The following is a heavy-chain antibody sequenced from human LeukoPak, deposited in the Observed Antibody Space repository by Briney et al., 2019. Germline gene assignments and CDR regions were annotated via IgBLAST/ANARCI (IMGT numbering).Heavy chain of an antibody. CDR2: VFYSGNS. CDR1: GAFTSTYY. V-gene: IGHV4-59*13. D-gene: IGHD6-25*01. Sequence: PSETLSLACSVSGAFTSTYYWSWVRQPPTGGLEWIGYVFYSGNSNYKPNFTSRVTMSVDTSKSQFSLKLTSLCAADTAVYYCARIDPLGFFDQWGEGTLVTVSS. J-gene: IGHJ4*02. CDR3: ARIDPLGFFDQ.